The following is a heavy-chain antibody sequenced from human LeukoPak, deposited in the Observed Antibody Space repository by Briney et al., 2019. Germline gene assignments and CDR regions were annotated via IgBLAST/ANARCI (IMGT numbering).Heavy chain of an antibody. CDR2: ISYDGSNK. D-gene: IGHD2-2*01. V-gene: IGHV3-30*18. CDR3: AKGLVVPAAFFDY. J-gene: IGHJ4*02. Sequence: GGSLRLSCAASGFTFSTYVMLWVRQAPAKGLDWVAVISYDGSNKYYADSVKGRFTISRDNSKNTLYLQMNSLRAEDTAVYYCAKGLVVPAAFFDYWGQGTLVTVFS. CDR1: GFTFSTYV.